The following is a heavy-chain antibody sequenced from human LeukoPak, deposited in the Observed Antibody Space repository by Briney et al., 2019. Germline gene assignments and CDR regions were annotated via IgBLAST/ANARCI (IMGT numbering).Heavy chain of an antibody. CDR2: ISGSGGST. J-gene: IGHJ4*02. CDR1: GFTFSSYS. D-gene: IGHD3-16*01. Sequence: GGSLRLSCAASGFTFSSYSMNWVRQAPGKGLEWVSAISGSGGSTYYADSVKGRFTISRDNSRDTLYLQMNSLRAEDTAVYYCAKGYYDYVWGSYYFDYWGQGTLVTVSS. V-gene: IGHV3-23*01. CDR3: AKGYYDYVWGSYYFDY.